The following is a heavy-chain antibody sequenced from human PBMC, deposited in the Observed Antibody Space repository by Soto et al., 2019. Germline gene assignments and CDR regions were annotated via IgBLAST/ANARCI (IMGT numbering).Heavy chain of an antibody. D-gene: IGHD2-8*01. CDR1: GFTFSRYS. V-gene: IGHV3-48*02. J-gene: IGHJ5*02. Sequence: GGSLRLSCAASGFTFSRYSMNWVRQAPGKGLEWISYITSSSSTLYYADSVKGRFTISRDNARNSLYLQMNSLRDEDTAMYYCARDNGMAGSFDPWGQGTLVTVSS. CDR2: ITSSSSTL. CDR3: ARDNGMAGSFDP.